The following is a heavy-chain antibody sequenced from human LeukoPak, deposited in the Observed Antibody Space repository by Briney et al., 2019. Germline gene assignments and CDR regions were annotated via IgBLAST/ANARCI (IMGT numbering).Heavy chain of an antibody. V-gene: IGHV3-48*03. J-gene: IGHJ6*02. Sequence: PGGSLRLSCAASGFTFSSYEMNWVRQAPGKGLGWVSYISSSGSTIYYADSVKGRFTISRDNAKNSLYLQMNSLRAEDTAVYYCARDRYDFWSGSPYGMDVWGQGTTVTVSS. CDR1: GFTFSSYE. CDR3: ARDRYDFWSGSPYGMDV. CDR2: ISSSGSTI. D-gene: IGHD3-3*01.